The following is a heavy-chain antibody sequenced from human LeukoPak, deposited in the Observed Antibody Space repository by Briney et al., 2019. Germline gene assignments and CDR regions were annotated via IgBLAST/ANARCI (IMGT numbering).Heavy chain of an antibody. CDR3: ARDRGGSSFFDP. D-gene: IGHD2-2*01. CDR1: GGSISSYY. CDR2: IYYSGST. V-gene: IGHV4-59*01. Sequence: SETLSLTCTVSGGSISSYYWSWIRQPPGKGLEWIGYIYYSGSTNYNPSLKSRVTISVDTSKNQFSLKLSSVTAADTAAYYCARDRGGSSFFDPWGQGTLVTVSS. J-gene: IGHJ5*02.